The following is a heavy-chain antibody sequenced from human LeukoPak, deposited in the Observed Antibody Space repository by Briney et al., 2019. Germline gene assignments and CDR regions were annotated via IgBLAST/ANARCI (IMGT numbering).Heavy chain of an antibody. CDR1: GFTFSSYS. D-gene: IGHD4-11*01. J-gene: IGHJ4*02. Sequence: GGSLRLSCAASGFTFSSYSMNWVRQAPGEGLEWVSSISSSSSYIYYADSVKGRFTISRDNAKNSLYLQMNSLRAEDTAVYYCARYGISMTTVTGLDYWGQGTLVTVSS. CDR2: ISSSSSYI. CDR3: ARYGISMTTVTGLDY. V-gene: IGHV3-21*01.